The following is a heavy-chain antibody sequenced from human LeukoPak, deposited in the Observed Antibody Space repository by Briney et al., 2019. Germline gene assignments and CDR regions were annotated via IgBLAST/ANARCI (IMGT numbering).Heavy chain of an antibody. D-gene: IGHD2-2*01. CDR3: ARRRPRVVPAAIRYNWFDP. CDR1: GDSINSSTYY. V-gene: IGHV4-39*01. CDR2: IYYSGST. J-gene: IGHJ5*02. Sequence: SQTLSLTCTVPGDSINSSTYYSAWVRHPPWKGLERIASIYYSGSTYYNPSLTSRVTISVETSKNLFSLKLSSVTAADTAVYYCARRRPRVVPAAIRYNWFDPWGQGTLVTVSS.